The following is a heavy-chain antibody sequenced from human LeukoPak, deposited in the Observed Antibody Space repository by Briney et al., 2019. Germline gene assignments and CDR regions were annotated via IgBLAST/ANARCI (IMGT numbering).Heavy chain of an antibody. CDR3: ARCYYDTTVRVSYFDY. CDR2: INPSGGST. J-gene: IGHJ4*02. Sequence: ASVKVSCKASGYTFTSYYMHWVQQAPGQGLEWMGIINPSGGSTSYAQKFQGRVTMTRDTSTSTVYMELSSLRSEDTAVYYCARCYYDTTVRVSYFDYWGQGTLVTVSS. CDR1: GYTFTSYY. V-gene: IGHV1-46*01. D-gene: IGHD3-22*01.